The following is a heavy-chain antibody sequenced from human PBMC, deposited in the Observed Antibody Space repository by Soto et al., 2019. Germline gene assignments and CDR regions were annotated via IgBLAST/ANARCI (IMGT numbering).Heavy chain of an antibody. J-gene: IGHJ4*02. Sequence: SETLSLTCTVSGGSNSSYYWSWIRQPPGKGLEWIGYIYYSGSTNSNPSLKSRVTISVDTSKNQFSLKLSSVTAADTAVYYCARDSPPVDYWGQGTLVTVSS. CDR1: GGSNSSYY. CDR2: IYYSGST. V-gene: IGHV4-59*01. CDR3: ARDSPPVDY.